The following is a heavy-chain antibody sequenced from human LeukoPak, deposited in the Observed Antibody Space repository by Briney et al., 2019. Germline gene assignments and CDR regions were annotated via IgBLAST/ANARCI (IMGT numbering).Heavy chain of an antibody. J-gene: IGHJ6*03. Sequence: GGSLRLSCAASGFTFNNYGMIWARQAPGKGLEWVSAIRISADSTYYADSVRGRFTISRDNSKNTLYLQMNSLRAEDTAVYYCAKAPGDYFYYMDVWGKGTRVTISS. CDR1: GFTFNNYG. CDR3: AKAPGDYFYYMDV. V-gene: IGHV3-23*01. CDR2: IRISADST.